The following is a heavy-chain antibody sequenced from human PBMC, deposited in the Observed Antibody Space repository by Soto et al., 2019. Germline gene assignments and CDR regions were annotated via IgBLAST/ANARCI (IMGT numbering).Heavy chain of an antibody. J-gene: IGHJ6*02. CDR2: INPNSGGT. D-gene: IGHD2-2*02. V-gene: IGHV1-2*02. Sequence: SVKVSCKASGYTFSGYYIHWLRQAPVQGLEWMGWINPNSGGTNYAQKFQGRVTVTRDTPTSTAYMELSRLTSDDTAVYYCARSLTEGYCTITGCYTRPLYGMDVWGQGTTVTVSS. CDR3: ARSLTEGYCTITGCYTRPLYGMDV. CDR1: GYTFSGYY.